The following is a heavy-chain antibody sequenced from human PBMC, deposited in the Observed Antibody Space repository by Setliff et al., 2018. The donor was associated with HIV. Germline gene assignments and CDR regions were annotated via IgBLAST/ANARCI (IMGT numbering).Heavy chain of an antibody. V-gene: IGHV4-31*03. D-gene: IGHD1-26*01. CDR3: AGSKISGSNHETYGFDV. Sequence: PSKTLSLTCSVSGGAISGSGYYWSWIRQPPGKALKWIGYIYYSGSVSYNPSLKSRLTISVDTSKIQLSVKRNSVTAADTAVYYCAGSKISGSNHETYGFDVWGQGTTVPSP. J-gene: IGHJ6*02. CDR1: GGAISGSGYY. CDR2: IYYSGSV.